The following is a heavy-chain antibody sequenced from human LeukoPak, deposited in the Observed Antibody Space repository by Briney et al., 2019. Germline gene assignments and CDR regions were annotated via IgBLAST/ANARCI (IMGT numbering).Heavy chain of an antibody. CDR3: ARDAQRGFDYSNSLKY. CDR1: GFIFSPYG. Sequence: PGGSLRLSCVASGFIFSPYGMHWVRQAPGKGLEWVAVIWSDGSNRFYAGSVKGRFTISRDNSQNTVFLQMNSLRAEDTAMYYCARDAQRGFDYSNSLKYWGHGILVTVSS. CDR2: IWSDGSNR. J-gene: IGHJ4*01. V-gene: IGHV3-33*01. D-gene: IGHD4-11*01.